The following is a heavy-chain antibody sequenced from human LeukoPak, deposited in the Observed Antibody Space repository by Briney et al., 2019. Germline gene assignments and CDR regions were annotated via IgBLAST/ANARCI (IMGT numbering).Heavy chain of an antibody. CDR3: ARDGARFLDKTAHAFDI. V-gene: IGHV7-4-1*02. D-gene: IGHD3-3*01. J-gene: IGHJ3*02. Sequence: ASVKVSCKASGYTFTSYAMNWVRQAPGQGVEWMGWINTNTGNPTYAQGFTGRFVFSLDTSVSTAYLQISSLKAEDTAVYYCARDGARFLDKTAHAFDIWGQGTMVTVSS. CDR2: INTNTGNP. CDR1: GYTFTSYA.